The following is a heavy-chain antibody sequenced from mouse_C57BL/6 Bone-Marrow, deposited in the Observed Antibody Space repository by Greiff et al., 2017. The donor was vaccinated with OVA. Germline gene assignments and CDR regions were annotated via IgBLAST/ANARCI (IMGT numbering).Heavy chain of an antibody. J-gene: IGHJ1*03. CDR3: ASHWYFDG. CDR1: GYSFTSYY. V-gene: IGHV1-66*01. CDR2: IYPGSGNT. Sequence: VKLQESGPELVKPGASVKISCKASGYSFTSYYIHWVKQRPGQGLEWIGWIYPGSGNTKYNEKFKGKATLTADTSSSTAYMQLSSLTSEDSAVYDCASHWYFDGWGTGTTVTVSS.